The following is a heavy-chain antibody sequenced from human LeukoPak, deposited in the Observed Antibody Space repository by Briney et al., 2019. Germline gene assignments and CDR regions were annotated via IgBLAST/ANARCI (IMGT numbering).Heavy chain of an antibody. CDR3: TTDYYDSVGYSSYY. CDR1: GFTFSQAW. J-gene: IGHJ4*02. CDR2: IKSETYGGTT. Sequence: GGSLRLSCAASGFTFSQAWMSWVRQAPGRGLEWVGRIKSETYGGTTDYAAPVSGRFTISRDDSKNTLYLQMNGLKAEDTAVYYCTTDYYDSVGYSSYYWGQGTLVTVSS. V-gene: IGHV3-15*01. D-gene: IGHD3-22*01.